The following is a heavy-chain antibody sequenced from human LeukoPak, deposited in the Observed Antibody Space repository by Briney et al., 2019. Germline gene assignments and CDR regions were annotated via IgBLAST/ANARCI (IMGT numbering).Heavy chain of an antibody. CDR1: GGSISSSSYY. D-gene: IGHD5-24*01. CDR2: IYYSGST. CDR3: ARQVEAETARFDY. Sequence: PSECLSLTCTVPGGSISSSSYYWGWIRQPPGKGLEWIGSIYYSGSTYYNPSLKSRVTISVDTSKNQFSLKLSSVTAADTAVYYCARQVEAETARFDYWGQGTLVTVSS. V-gene: IGHV4-39*01. J-gene: IGHJ4*02.